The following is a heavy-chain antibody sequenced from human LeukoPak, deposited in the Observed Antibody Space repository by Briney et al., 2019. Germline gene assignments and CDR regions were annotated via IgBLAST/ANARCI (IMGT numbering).Heavy chain of an antibody. CDR3: ARGGYCSSTSCYDVGEGYCYYYYMDV. Sequence: KPSETLSLTCTVSGGSISSYYWSWIRQPAGKGLEWIGRIYTSGSTNYNPSLKSRVTMSVDTSKNQFSLKLSSVTAADTAVYYCARGGYCSSTSCYDVGEGYCYYYYMDVWGEGTTVTVSS. CDR2: IYTSGST. V-gene: IGHV4-4*07. CDR1: GGSISSYY. J-gene: IGHJ6*03. D-gene: IGHD2-2*01.